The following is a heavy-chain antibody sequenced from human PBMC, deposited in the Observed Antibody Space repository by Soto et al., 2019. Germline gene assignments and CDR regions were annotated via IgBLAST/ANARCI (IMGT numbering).Heavy chain of an antibody. D-gene: IGHD1-1*01. Sequence: QVQLVQSGAEVRTPGSSVRVSCKASGGRFSTYAFNWVRQAPGQGLEWLGGIITFFGAAMYAQKFQGRVTITSDDLPSPANMELSGLRSEDTSVYYCAREGKERFRGPGMDVWGQGTTVTVSS. CDR2: IITFFGAA. CDR3: AREGKERFRGPGMDV. V-gene: IGHV1-69*01. CDR1: GGRFSTYA. J-gene: IGHJ6*02.